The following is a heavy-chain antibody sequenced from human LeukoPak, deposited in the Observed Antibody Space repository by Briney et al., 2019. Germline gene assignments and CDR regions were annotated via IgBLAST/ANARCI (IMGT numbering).Heavy chain of an antibody. V-gene: IGHV4-38-2*01. D-gene: IGHD6-19*01. CDR3: ARAYTKTTGLAVPWGA. Sequence: SETLSLTCAVSGDSISNDYYWGWIRQPPGKGLEWIGSINHYGTAYYNPSLKSRVIISVDTSKNQFSLKLISVTATDTAVYYCARAYTKTTGLAVPWGAWGHGTLITVSS. CDR2: INHYGTA. J-gene: IGHJ5*01. CDR1: GDSISNDYY.